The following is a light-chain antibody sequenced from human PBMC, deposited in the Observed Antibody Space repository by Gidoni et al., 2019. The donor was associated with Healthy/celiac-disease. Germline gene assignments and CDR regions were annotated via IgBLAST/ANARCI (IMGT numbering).Light chain of an antibody. Sequence: EIVLTQSPGTLSLSPGERATLSCRASQSVSSSYLAWYQQKPGQAPRLLIYGASSRATGIPDRFSGSGSGTDFTITISRLEPEDFAVYYCQQYGSSPYTFGTFXQXTKLEIK. CDR3: QQYGSSPYTFGT. CDR2: GAS. J-gene: IGKJ2*01. CDR1: QSVSSSY. V-gene: IGKV3-20*01.